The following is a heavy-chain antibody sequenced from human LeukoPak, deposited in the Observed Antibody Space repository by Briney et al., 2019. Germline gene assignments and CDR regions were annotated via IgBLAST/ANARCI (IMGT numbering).Heavy chain of an antibody. V-gene: IGHV4-34*01. D-gene: IGHD6-6*01. CDR3: ARPVYRGSSSREYFQH. CDR2: INHSGST. CDR1: GGSFSGYY. J-gene: IGHJ1*01. Sequence: TASETLSLTCAVYGGSFSGYYWSWIRQPPGKGLEWIGEINHSGSTNYNPSLKSRVTISVDTSKNQFSLKLSSVTAADTAVYYCARPVYRGSSSREYFQHWGQGTLVTVSS.